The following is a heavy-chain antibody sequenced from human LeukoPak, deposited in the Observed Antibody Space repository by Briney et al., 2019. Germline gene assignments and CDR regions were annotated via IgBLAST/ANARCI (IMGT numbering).Heavy chain of an antibody. Sequence: SETLSLTCTVSAGSISSYYWGWVRQPPGKGLEWIGYIHYSGSTNYNPSLKSRVTISVDTSKNQFSLKLSSVPDADTAEYYCARESYSSGWYDYWGQETLVTVSS. CDR2: IHYSGST. J-gene: IGHJ4*02. CDR3: ARESYSSGWYDY. CDR1: AGSISSYY. D-gene: IGHD6-19*01. V-gene: IGHV4-59*01.